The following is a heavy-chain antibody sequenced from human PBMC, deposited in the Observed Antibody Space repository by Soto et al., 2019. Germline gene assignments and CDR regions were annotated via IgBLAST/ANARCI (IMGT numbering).Heavy chain of an antibody. CDR1: GFTFDDYV. J-gene: IGHJ4*02. D-gene: IGHD6-19*01. CDR3: AKDMSSGWFDY. V-gene: IGHV3-9*01. Sequence: EVQLVESGGGLVQPGRSLRLSCAASGFTFDDYVMHWVRQAPGKGLEWVSGISWNSGSIGYADSVKGRFTISRDNAKNSLYLQMNSLRAEDTALYYCAKDMSSGWFDYWGQGTLVTVSS. CDR2: ISWNSGSI.